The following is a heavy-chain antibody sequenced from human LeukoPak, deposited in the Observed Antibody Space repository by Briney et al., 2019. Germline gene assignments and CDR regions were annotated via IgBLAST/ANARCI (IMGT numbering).Heavy chain of an antibody. CDR3: ARDRSSGSNYGDY. V-gene: IGHV1-18*01. CDR2: ISAYNGAT. Sequence: ASVKVSCKASGYTFTSHGITWVRQAPGQGLEWLGWISAYNGATNYARRLQGRVTMTTDTSTNTAYMDLRSLRSDDTAVYYCARDRSSGSNYGDYWGQGTLVTVSS. D-gene: IGHD1-26*01. J-gene: IGHJ4*02. CDR1: GYTFTSHG.